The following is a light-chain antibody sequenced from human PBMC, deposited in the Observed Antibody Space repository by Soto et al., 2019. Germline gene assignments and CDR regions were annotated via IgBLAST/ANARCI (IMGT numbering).Light chain of an antibody. CDR3: SSYTSATTYV. J-gene: IGLJ1*01. V-gene: IGLV2-14*01. CDR1: SSAVGAYNY. CDR2: DVS. Sequence: QSVLTQPATLSGSPGQSIPISCTGNSSAVGAYNYASWYQQYPGEAPKVIIYDVSHRPAGVSNRFSGSKSGNTASLTISGLQTQDEADYYCSSYTSATTYVFGTGTKVTVL.